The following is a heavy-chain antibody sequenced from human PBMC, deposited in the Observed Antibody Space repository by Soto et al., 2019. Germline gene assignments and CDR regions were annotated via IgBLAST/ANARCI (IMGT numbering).Heavy chain of an antibody. CDR2: ISAYNGNT. CDR3: ARGWGRDDAFDI. D-gene: IGHD3-16*01. Sequence: AAVKVSCKASGYTFTSYGISWVRQAPGQGLEGMGWISAYNGNTNYAQKLQGRVTMTTDTSTSTAYMELSSLRSDDTAVYYCARGWGRDDAFDIWGQGTMVTVSS. J-gene: IGHJ3*02. CDR1: GYTFTSYG. V-gene: IGHV1-18*01.